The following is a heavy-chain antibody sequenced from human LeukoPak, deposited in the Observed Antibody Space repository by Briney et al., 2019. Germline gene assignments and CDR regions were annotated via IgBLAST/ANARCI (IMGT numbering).Heavy chain of an antibody. J-gene: IGHJ5*02. CDR2: IRPFNGDT. CDR1: GYTFISYG. Sequence: ASVKVSCKASGYTFISYGISWVRQAPGQGLEWMGWIRPFNGDTNYAQKVQGRVTMTTDTSTSTAYMELKSLRSDDTAMYYCARDDCTSTSCYLGAISPWGQGTLVTVSS. D-gene: IGHD2-2*01. V-gene: IGHV1-18*01. CDR3: ARDDCTSTSCYLGAISP.